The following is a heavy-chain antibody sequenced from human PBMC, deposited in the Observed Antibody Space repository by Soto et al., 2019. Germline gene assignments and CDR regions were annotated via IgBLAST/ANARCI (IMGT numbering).Heavy chain of an antibody. D-gene: IGHD6-13*01. CDR2: INAGNGNT. V-gene: IGHV1-3*01. CDR1: GYTFTSYA. Sequence: QVQLVQSGAEVKKPGASVKVSCKASGYTFTSYAMHWVRQAPGQRLECMGWINAGNGNTKYSQKFQGRVTITRDTSASTAYMELSSLRSEDTAVYYCARGTAAAGVPYYYYYYMDVWGKGTTVTVSS. J-gene: IGHJ6*03. CDR3: ARGTAAAGVPYYYYYYMDV.